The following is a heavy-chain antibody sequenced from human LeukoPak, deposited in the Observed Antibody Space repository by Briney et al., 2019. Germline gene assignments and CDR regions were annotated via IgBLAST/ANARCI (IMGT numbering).Heavy chain of an antibody. D-gene: IGHD3-10*01. CDR2: ISSSSSYI. V-gene: IGHV3-21*04. Sequence: KPGGSLRLSCAASGFTFSSYSMNWVRQAPGKGLEWVSSISSSSSYIYYADSVKGRFTISRDNAKNSLYLQMNSLRAEDTAVYYCARHITMVRGVIILGPTNYMDVWGKGTTVTISS. CDR3: ARHITMVRGVIILGPTNYMDV. CDR1: GFTFSSYS. J-gene: IGHJ6*03.